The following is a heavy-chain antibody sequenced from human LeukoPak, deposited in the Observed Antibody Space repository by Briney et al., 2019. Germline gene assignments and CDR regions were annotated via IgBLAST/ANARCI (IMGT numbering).Heavy chain of an antibody. V-gene: IGHV1-2*07. J-gene: IGHJ4*02. CDR2: INPNSGGT. Sequence: ASVKASCKPSGYTFTGYYMHWVRQAPGQGLEWMGWINPNSGGTNYAHKLQGRVTMTTDTSTSTAYMELRSLTSDDTAMYYCARGGGRDSGRENDYWGQGTLVTVSS. CDR3: ARGGGRDSGRENDY. CDR1: GYTFTGYY. D-gene: IGHD1-26*01.